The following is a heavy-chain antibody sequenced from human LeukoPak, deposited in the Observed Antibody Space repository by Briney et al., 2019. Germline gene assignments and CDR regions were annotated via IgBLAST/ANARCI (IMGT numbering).Heavy chain of an antibody. CDR3: ARDVVAAAGTWDY. Sequence: SETLSLTCTVSGGSISSGGYYWGWIRQPPGKGLEWIGSIYHSEITYYNPSLKSRVSIFVDTSKNQFSLKLSSVTAADTAVYYCARDVVAAAGTWDYWGQGTLVTVSS. CDR1: GGSISSGGYY. D-gene: IGHD6-13*01. V-gene: IGHV4-39*07. CDR2: IYHSEIT. J-gene: IGHJ4*02.